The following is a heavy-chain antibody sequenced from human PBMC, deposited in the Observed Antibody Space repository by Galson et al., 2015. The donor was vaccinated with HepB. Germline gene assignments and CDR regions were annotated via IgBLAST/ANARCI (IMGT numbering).Heavy chain of an antibody. D-gene: IGHD2-15*01. Sequence: SLRLSCAASGFTFSSYGMHWVRQAPGKGLEWVAFIRYDGSNKYYADSVKGRFTISRDNSKNTLYLQMNSLRAEDTAVYYCAKDENYEYCSGGSCYVGDWGQGTLVTVSS. CDR3: AKDENYEYCSGGSCYVGD. CDR2: IRYDGSNK. V-gene: IGHV3-30*02. CDR1: GFTFSSYG. J-gene: IGHJ4*02.